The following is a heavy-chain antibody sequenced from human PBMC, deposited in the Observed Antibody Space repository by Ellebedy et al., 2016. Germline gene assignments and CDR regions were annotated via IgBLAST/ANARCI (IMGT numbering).Heavy chain of an antibody. D-gene: IGHD6-19*01. CDR2: INHSGST. CDR3: ARLAVADPLDC. V-gene: IGHV4-34*01. Sequence: SETLSLXXAVYGGSFSGYYWSWIRQPPGKGLEWIGEINHSGSTNYNPSLKSRVTISVDTSKNQFSLKLSSVTAADTAVYYCARLAVADPLDCWGQGTLVTVSS. J-gene: IGHJ4*02. CDR1: GGSFSGYY.